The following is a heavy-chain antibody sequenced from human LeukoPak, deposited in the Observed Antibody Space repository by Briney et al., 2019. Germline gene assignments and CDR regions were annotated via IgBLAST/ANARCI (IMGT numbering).Heavy chain of an antibody. CDR1: GYSISSGYY. CDR3: ARDDPDLRRYFDL. V-gene: IGHV4-38-2*02. J-gene: IGHJ2*01. Sequence: PSETLSLTCTVSGYSISSGYYWGWIRQPPGKGLEWIGNIYHSGSTSYNPSLRSRVTISVDTSKNQFSLKLSSVTAADTAVYYCARDDPDLRRYFDLWGRGTLVTVSS. CDR2: IYHSGST.